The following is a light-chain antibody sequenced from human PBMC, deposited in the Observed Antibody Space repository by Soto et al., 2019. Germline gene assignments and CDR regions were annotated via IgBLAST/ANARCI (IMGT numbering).Light chain of an antibody. Sequence: EIVMTQSPATLSVSPGERATLSCRASQSVSSNLAWYQQKPGQAPRLLIYGASTRATGIPARFSGSGSGTEFTLTISSLQSEDFAVYYCQQYNNWPPGRTFGQGTEVDIK. CDR3: QQYNNWPPGRT. CDR2: GAS. V-gene: IGKV3-15*01. CDR1: QSVSSN. J-gene: IGKJ1*01.